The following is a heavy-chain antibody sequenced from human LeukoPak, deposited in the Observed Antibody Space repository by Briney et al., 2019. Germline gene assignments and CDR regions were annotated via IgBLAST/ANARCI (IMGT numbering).Heavy chain of an antibody. Sequence: ASVKVSCKASGYTFTSYDINWVRQATGQGLEWVGRLNPNSGSTSYAQQCQGKDTMTSNTSIRTAHMELSSLRSEDTAVYYCARMTGAKDYWGQGTLVTVSS. CDR3: ARMTGAKDY. CDR2: LNPNSGST. D-gene: IGHD1-26*01. V-gene: IGHV1-8*01. J-gene: IGHJ4*02. CDR1: GYTFTSYD.